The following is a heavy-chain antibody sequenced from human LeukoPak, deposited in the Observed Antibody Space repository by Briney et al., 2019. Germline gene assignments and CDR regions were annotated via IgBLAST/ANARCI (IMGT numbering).Heavy chain of an antibody. J-gene: IGHJ4*02. CDR3: ARERVYYFDY. CDR1: GFTFSSYA. CDR2: ISYDGSNK. V-gene: IGHV3-30*04. Sequence: GSLRLSCVASGFTFSSYAMHWVRQAPGKGLEWVAVISYDGSNKYYADSVKGRFTISRDNSKNTLYLQMNSLRAEDTAVYYCARERVYYFDYWGQGTLVTVSS.